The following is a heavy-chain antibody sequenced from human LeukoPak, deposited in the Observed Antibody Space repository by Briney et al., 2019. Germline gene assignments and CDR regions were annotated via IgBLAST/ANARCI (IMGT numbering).Heavy chain of an antibody. J-gene: IGHJ4*02. CDR3: VRNLTV. CDR1: GYTFTNYW. V-gene: IGHV5-51*01. Sequence: GESLKISCKGSGYTFTNYWIGWVRKMSGKGLEWMGIIYPGDSDTTYSPSFQGQVTISADKSISTAYLQWNSLKASDAAMYYCVRNLTVWGQGTLVTVSS. D-gene: IGHD1-20*01. CDR2: IYPGDSDT.